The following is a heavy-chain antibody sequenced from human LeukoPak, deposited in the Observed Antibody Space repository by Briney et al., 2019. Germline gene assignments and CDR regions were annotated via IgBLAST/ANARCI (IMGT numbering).Heavy chain of an antibody. V-gene: IGHV3-30*02. J-gene: IGHJ5*02. Sequence: GGSLRLSCAASGFTLSSYGMHWVRQAPGKGLEWVAFIPYYGTNKYYADSVKGRFIISRDNAKNTLNLQMNSLRAEDTAVYYCARDLGQYYDTSDNWFDPWGQGTLVTVSS. CDR1: GFTLSSYG. CDR3: ARDLGQYYDTSDNWFDP. D-gene: IGHD3-22*01. CDR2: IPYYGTNK.